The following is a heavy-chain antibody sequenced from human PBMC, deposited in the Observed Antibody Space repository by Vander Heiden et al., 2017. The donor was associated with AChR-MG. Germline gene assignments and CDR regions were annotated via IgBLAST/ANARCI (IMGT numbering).Heavy chain of an antibody. CDR1: GYSFTSYW. CDR2: IYPGDSDT. D-gene: IGHD2-21*02. J-gene: IGHJ4*02. V-gene: IGHV5-51*01. Sequence: EVQLVQSGAEVKKLGESLQISCKGSGYSFTSYWIGWGRQMPGKGLEGMGIIYPGDSDTRYSPSFQGQVTSSADKSISTAYLQWSSLKASDTAMYYCARFRIVVVTAIPYIDYWGQGTLVTVSS. CDR3: ARFRIVVVTAIPYIDY.